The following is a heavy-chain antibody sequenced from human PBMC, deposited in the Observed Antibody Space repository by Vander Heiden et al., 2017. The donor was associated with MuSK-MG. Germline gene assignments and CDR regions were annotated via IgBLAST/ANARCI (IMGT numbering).Heavy chain of an antibody. CDR1: GFTFSSYA. V-gene: IGHV3-30-3*01. D-gene: IGHD3-3*01. J-gene: IGHJ4*02. CDR3: ARDPIYDFWSGYFDY. Sequence: QVQLVESGGGVVQPGRSLRLSCAASGFTFSSYAMHWGRQAPGKGLEWVAVISYDGSNKYYADSVKGRFTISRDNSKNTLYLQMNSLRAEDTAVYYCARDPIYDFWSGYFDYWGQGTLVTVSS. CDR2: ISYDGSNK.